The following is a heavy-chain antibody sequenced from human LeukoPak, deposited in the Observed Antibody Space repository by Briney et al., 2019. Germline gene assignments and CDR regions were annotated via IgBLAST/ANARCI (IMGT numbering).Heavy chain of an antibody. Sequence: GRSLRLSCAASGFTFSSYAMHWVRQAPGKGLEWGAVISYDGSNKYYADSVKARFTIYRDNSKNTLYLPMNSLRAEDTAVYYCASSGGYSSSWYFAHLRDYYYYYYMDVWGKGTTVTVSS. CDR3: ASSGGYSSSWYFAHLRDYYYYYYMDV. D-gene: IGHD6-13*01. CDR1: GFTFSSYA. J-gene: IGHJ6*03. V-gene: IGHV3-30*01. CDR2: ISYDGSNK.